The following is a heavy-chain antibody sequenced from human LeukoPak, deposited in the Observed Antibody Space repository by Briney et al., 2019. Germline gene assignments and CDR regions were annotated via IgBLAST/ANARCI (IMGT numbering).Heavy chain of an antibody. CDR1: GGSISSGSYY. CDR2: IYTSGST. V-gene: IGHV4-61*02. CDR3: ARGGIGYYFDY. J-gene: IGHJ4*02. D-gene: IGHD2-21*01. Sequence: SETLSLTCTVSGGSISSGSYYWSWIRQPAGKGLEWIGRIYTSGSTNYNPSLKSRVTISVDTSKNQFSLKLSSVTAADTAVYYCARGGIGYYFDYWGQGTLVTVSS.